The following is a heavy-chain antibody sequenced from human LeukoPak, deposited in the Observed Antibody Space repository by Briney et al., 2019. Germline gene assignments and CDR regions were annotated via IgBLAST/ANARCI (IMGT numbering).Heavy chain of an antibody. CDR1: GITLSNYG. V-gene: IGHV3-23*01. CDR2: ISGSGGST. CDR3: AKRGVVIRVILVGFHKEAYYFDS. D-gene: IGHD3-22*01. Sequence: GGSLRLSCAVSGITLSNYGMSWVRQAPGKGLEWVAGISGSGGSTSYADSVKGRFTISRDSPRNTLYLQMNSLRAEDTAVYFCAKRGVVIRVILVGFHKEAYYFDSWGQGALVTVSS. J-gene: IGHJ4*02.